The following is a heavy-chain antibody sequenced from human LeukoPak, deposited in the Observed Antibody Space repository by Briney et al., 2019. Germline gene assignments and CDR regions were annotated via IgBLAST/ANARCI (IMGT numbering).Heavy chain of an antibody. CDR3: ARRKEYCGGDCYRYYYGMDV. CDR1: GGSISSGCYS. V-gene: IGHV4-30-2*01. CDR2: IYHSGST. J-gene: IGHJ6*02. Sequence: SETLSLTCAVSGGSISSGCYSWSWIRQPPGKGLEWIGYIYHSGSTYYNPSLKSRVTISVDRSKNQFSLKLSSVTAADTAVYYCARRKEYCGGDCYRYYYGMDVWGQGTTVTVSS. D-gene: IGHD2-21*02.